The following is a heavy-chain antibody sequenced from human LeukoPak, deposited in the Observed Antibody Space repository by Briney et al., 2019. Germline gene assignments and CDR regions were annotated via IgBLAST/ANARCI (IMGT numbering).Heavy chain of an antibody. D-gene: IGHD2-15*01. Sequence: PGGSLRLSCAASGFSFSNYLMIWVRQAPVKGLEWVSTIRGNGGGTYYADSVKGRFTISRDNSKNTLYLQMNSLRAEDTALYYCARRLCSGGSCSAFDYWGQGTLVTVSS. CDR2: IRGNGGGT. CDR3: ARRLCSGGSCSAFDY. V-gene: IGHV3-23*01. J-gene: IGHJ4*02. CDR1: GFSFSNYL.